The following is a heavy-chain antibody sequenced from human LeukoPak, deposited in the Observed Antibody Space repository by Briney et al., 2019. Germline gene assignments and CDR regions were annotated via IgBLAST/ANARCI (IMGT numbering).Heavy chain of an antibody. CDR3: AKPPVVVAATRGAFDI. D-gene: IGHD2-15*01. Sequence: GRSLRLSCAGSGFSISTSGMHWVRQAPGRGLEWVAVISYDESFKNYEDSVKGRFTVSKDCSENPLFLPMTNLRPEDTAMYYCAKPPVVVAATRGAFDIWGPGTMVTVSS. CDR2: ISYDESFK. V-gene: IGHV3-30*18. J-gene: IGHJ3*02. CDR1: GFSISTSG.